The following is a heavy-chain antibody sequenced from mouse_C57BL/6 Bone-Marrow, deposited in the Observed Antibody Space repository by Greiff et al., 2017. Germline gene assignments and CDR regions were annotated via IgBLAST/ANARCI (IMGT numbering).Heavy chain of an antibody. CDR1: GYTFTSYW. J-gene: IGHJ1*03. V-gene: IGHV1-7*01. CDR2: INPSSGYT. Sequence: QVQLQQSGAELAKPGASVKLSCKASGYTFTSYWMHWVKQRPGQGLEWIGYINPSSGYTKYNQKFKDKATLTADKSSSTAYMQLRSLTYEDSAVYYCARRAYGSIWYFDVWGTGTTVTVSS. D-gene: IGHD1-1*01. CDR3: ARRAYGSIWYFDV.